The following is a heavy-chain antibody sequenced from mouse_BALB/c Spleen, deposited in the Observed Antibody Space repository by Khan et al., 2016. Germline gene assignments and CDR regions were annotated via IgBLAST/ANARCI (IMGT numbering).Heavy chain of an antibody. J-gene: IGHJ2*01. Sequence: QVQLKESGAELVRPGSSVKISCKASGYAFSIYWMNWVKQRPGQGLEWIGQIYPGDGDTDYNGKFKDKATLTADKSSSTAYMQLSSLTSGDSAVYFCARSGYGYDYWGQGTTLTVSS. CDR1: GYAFSIYW. V-gene: IGHV1-80*01. D-gene: IGHD2-2*01. CDR2: IYPGDGDT. CDR3: ARSGYGYDY.